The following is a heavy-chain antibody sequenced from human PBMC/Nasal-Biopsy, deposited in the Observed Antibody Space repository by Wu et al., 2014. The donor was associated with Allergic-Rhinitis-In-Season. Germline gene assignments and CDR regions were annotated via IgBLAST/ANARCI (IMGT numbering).Heavy chain of an antibody. Sequence: TLSLTCTVSGGSISSYYWSWVRQPPGKGLEYIGYIHYSGSTSYISSLKSRLTISVDTSQNQFSLKLTSVTAADTAVYFCARIAAAPSPHTYYYYLDVWGKGTTVTVSS. J-gene: IGHJ6*03. V-gene: IGHV4-59*08. D-gene: IGHD6-13*01. CDR2: IHYSGST. CDR1: GGSISSYY. CDR3: ARIAAAPSPHTYYYYLDV.